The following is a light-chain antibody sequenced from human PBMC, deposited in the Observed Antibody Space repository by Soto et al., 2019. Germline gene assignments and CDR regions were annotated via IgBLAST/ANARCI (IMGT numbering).Light chain of an antibody. CDR2: DAS. J-gene: IGKJ1*01. CDR3: QLYGVSPKT. V-gene: IGKV3-20*01. Sequence: EIVLTQSPGTLSLSPGERATLSCRASQTLTNTYLASYQQKPGQAPRLLIFDASTRATGIPDRFSGSGSGTDFPLTISRLEPEDFAVYCCQLYGVSPKTFGQGTNVEVK. CDR1: QTLTNTY.